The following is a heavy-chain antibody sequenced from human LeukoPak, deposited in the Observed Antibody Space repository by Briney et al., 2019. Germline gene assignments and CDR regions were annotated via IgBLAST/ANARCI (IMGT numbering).Heavy chain of an antibody. CDR2: SDHSGT. Sequence: GGSLRLSCVASGFSISDYWMHWVRQVPGKGLLWVSRSDHSGTIYADSVKGRFTASRDNAKNTMHLQMNTLSPDDTAVYYCARDRPHNWFDPWCQGTLVTVSS. CDR3: ARDRPHNWFDP. CDR1: GFSISDYW. V-gene: IGHV3-74*01. J-gene: IGHJ5*02.